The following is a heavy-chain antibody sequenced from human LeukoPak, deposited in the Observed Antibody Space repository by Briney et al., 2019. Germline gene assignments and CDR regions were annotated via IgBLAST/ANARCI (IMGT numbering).Heavy chain of an antibody. J-gene: IGHJ5*02. CDR3: ARVDYGGTPYNWFDP. D-gene: IGHD4-23*01. CDR1: GGTISSYF. CDR2: IYYSGST. V-gene: IGHV4-59*08. Sequence: TETVSLTCTVSGGTISSYFWHWMRQPPGKGLEWMGYIYYSGSTNYNPSLLRGVTISVDTSKIQFSLKLSSVTAAHTAVYYCARVDYGGTPYNWFDPWGQGTLVTVSS.